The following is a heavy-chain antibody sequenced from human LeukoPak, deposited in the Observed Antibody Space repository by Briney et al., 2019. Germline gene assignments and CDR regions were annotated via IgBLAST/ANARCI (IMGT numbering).Heavy chain of an antibody. D-gene: IGHD2-21*01. J-gene: IGHJ4*02. CDR3: ASRNPNSWGGPFDY. V-gene: IGHV3-15*04. CDR1: GFPFSNAL. Sequence: GGSLRLSCAASGFPFSNALMSWVRQAPGKGLEWVGRIETKSDGGTTVYAAPVKGRFTISRDDSKNTLYLQMNSLKAEDTAVYYCASRNPNSWGGPFDYWGQGTLVVVSS. CDR2: IETKSDGGTT.